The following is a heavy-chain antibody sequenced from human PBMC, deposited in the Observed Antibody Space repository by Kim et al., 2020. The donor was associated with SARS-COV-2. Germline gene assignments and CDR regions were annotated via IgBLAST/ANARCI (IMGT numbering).Heavy chain of an antibody. D-gene: IGHD3-16*02. V-gene: IGHV3-15*01. CDR1: GFTFSNAW. J-gene: IGHJ4*02. CDR2: IKSKTDGGTT. Sequence: GESLKISCAASGFTFSNAWMSWVRQAPGKGLEWVGRIKSKTDGGTTDYAAPVKGRFTISRDDSKNTLYLQMNSLKTEDTAVYYCTTESPLRLGELSLIPYWGQGTLVTVSS. CDR3: TTESPLRLGELSLIPY.